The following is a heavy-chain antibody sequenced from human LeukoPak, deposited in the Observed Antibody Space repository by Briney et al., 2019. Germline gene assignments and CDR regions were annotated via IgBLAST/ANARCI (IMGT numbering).Heavy chain of an antibody. V-gene: IGHV4-39*01. CDR2: IYNSGST. CDR3: ARLSGYSYGYIGY. Sequence: PSETLSLTCTVSGGSISSSSYYWGWIRQPPGKGLEWIGSIYNSGSTSNNPSLKSRVTISVDTSKNQFSLKLSSVTAADTAVYYCARLSGYSYGYIGYWGQGTLVTVSS. CDR1: GGSISSSSYY. D-gene: IGHD5-18*01. J-gene: IGHJ4*02.